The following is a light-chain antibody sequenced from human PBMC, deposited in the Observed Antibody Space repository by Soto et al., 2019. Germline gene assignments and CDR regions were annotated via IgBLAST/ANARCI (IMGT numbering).Light chain of an antibody. CDR3: SSYTTRSTQV. CDR1: SSDVAAYNF. CDR2: DVS. J-gene: IGLJ2*01. Sequence: QSVLTQPASMSGSPGQSITISCTGTSSDVAAYNFVSWYQHHPGKAPKLMISDVSHRPSGVSSRFSGSKSGNTASLTISGLQDEEQADSYCSSYTTRSTQVFGGGTKVTVL. V-gene: IGLV2-14*01.